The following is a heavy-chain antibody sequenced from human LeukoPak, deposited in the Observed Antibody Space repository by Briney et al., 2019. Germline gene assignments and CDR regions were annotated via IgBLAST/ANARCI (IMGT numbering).Heavy chain of an antibody. CDR2: INPNSGGT. CDR1: GYTFTGYY. V-gene: IGHV1-2*02. CDR3: ARVRCSGTSCSKGTFDP. J-gene: IGHJ5*02. Sequence: RVSVKVSCKASGYTFTGYYMHWVRQAPGQGLEWMGWINPNSGGTNYAQKFQGRFTMTRDTSISTAYMELSRLRSDDTAVYYCARVRCSGTSCSKGTFDPWGQGTLVTVSS. D-gene: IGHD2-2*01.